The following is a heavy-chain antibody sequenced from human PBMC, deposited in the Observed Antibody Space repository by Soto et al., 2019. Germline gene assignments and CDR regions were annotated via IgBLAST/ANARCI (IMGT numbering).Heavy chain of an antibody. CDR2: ISTSSNTI. Sequence: EVQLVESGGGLGQPGGSLRLSCAASGFTFSSYTMNWVRQAPGKGLEWVSYISTSSNTIYYADSVKGRFTISRDNAKNSLYLQMNSLRDADTAMYYCARSGVTTIDYWGQGTLVIVSS. V-gene: IGHV3-48*02. D-gene: IGHD2-21*02. CDR1: GFTFSSYT. CDR3: ARSGVTTIDY. J-gene: IGHJ4*02.